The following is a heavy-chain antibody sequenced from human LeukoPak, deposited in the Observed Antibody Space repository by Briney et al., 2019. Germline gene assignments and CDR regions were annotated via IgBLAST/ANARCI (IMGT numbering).Heavy chain of an antibody. Sequence: ASVKVSCKASGYTFTSYGISWVRQAPGQGLEWMGWISAYNGNTNYAQKLQGRVTMTTDTSTSTAYMELRSLRSDDTAVYYCARDLIGTYYYGSGRYPTLGYWGQGTLVTVSS. CDR1: GYTFTSYG. D-gene: IGHD3-10*01. J-gene: IGHJ4*02. V-gene: IGHV1-18*01. CDR3: ARDLIGTYYYGSGRYPTLGY. CDR2: ISAYNGNT.